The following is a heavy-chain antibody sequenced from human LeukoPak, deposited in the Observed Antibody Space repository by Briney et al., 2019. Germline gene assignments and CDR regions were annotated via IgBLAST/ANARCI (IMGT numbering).Heavy chain of an antibody. CDR2: TYYRSKWYN. CDR3: ARDGGYDPLRYYYYYGMDV. V-gene: IGHV6-1*01. J-gene: IGHJ6*02. CDR1: GDSVPSNSAV. Sequence: SQTLSLTCAISGDSVPSNSAVWNWIRQSPSRGLEWLGRTYYRSKWYNDYAVSVKSRITINPDTSKNQFSLQLNSVTPEDTAVYYCARDGGYDPLRYYYYYGMDVWGQGTTVTVSS. D-gene: IGHD5-12*01.